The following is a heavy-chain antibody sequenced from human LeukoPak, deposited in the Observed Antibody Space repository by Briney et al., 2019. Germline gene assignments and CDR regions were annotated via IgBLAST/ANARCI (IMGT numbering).Heavy chain of an antibody. CDR3: ARDGGGGTWLKKANWFDS. CDR1: GYTFTTYY. V-gene: IGHV1-46*01. J-gene: IGHJ5*01. D-gene: IGHD2-15*01. CDR2: INPTGGTT. Sequence: ASVKLSCKASGYTFTTYYMHWVRQAPGQGLEWMGIINPTGGTTFYPHKFQGRVTVTRDTSTSTFYMDLSSLKSEDTAVYYCARDGGGGTWLKKANWFDSWGQGTLVIVSS.